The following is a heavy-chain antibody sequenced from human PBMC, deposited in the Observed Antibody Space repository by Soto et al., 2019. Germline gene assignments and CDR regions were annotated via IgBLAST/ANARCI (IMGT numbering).Heavy chain of an antibody. CDR1: GYSFTSNW. J-gene: IGHJ4*02. CDR2: IYPGDSDT. V-gene: IGHV5-51*01. D-gene: IGHD3-22*01. CDR3: ARMDSSALGIDY. Sequence: GESLKISCKGSGYSFTSNWIGWVRQMPGKGLEWMGIIYPGDSDTRYSPPFQGQVTISADKSISTAYLQWSRLKASDSAMYYCARMDSSALGIDYWGQGTLVTVSS.